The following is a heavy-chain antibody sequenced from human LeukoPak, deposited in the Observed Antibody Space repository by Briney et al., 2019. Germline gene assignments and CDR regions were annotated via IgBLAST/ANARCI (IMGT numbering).Heavy chain of an antibody. J-gene: IGHJ4*02. CDR1: GFMFHDYA. V-gene: IGHV3-43*02. D-gene: IGHD6-19*01. CDR3: ARESESSGWYDY. CDR2: ISGDGGST. Sequence: GGSLGLSCAAPGFMFHDYAIHWVRQAPGKGLEWVSLISGDGGSTFYADSVKGRFTISRDNSKNSLYLQMNSLRSDDTALYYCARESESSGWYDYWGQGSLVTVSS.